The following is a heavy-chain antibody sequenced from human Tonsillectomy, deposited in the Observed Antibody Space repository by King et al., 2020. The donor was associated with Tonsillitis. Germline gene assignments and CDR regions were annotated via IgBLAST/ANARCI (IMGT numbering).Heavy chain of an antibody. Sequence: VQLVESGGGLVQPGGSLRISCAASGFTFSSYAMSWVRQAPGKGLEWVSAISGSGGSTYYADSVKGRFTISRDNSKNTLYLQMNSLRAEVTAVYYCAKLDPLFGVVIRDAFDIWGQGTMVTVSS. J-gene: IGHJ3*02. CDR1: GFTFSSYA. V-gene: IGHV3-23*04. CDR3: AKLDPLFGVVIRDAFDI. D-gene: IGHD3-3*01. CDR2: ISGSGGST.